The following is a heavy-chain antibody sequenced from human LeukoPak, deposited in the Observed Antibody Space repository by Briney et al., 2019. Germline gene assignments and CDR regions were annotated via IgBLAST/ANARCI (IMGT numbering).Heavy chain of an antibody. V-gene: IGHV3-23*01. CDR1: FIFSTYA. CDR2: ISDSGGIT. D-gene: IGHD3-10*02. CDR3: AKASAVRGYYYYGMDV. Sequence: GGSQRLSCAASFIFSTYAMNWVRQAPGKGLEWVSAISDSGGITYYADSVKGRFTISRDNSKNTLYLQMNSLRAEDTAIYYCAKASAVRGYYYYGMDVWGQGTTVTVSS. J-gene: IGHJ6*02.